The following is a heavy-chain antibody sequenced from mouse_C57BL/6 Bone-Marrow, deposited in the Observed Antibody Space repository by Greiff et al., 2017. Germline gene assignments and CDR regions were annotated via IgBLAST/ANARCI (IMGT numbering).Heavy chain of an antibody. CDR3: ARDGSSYDWFAY. V-gene: IGHV1-69*01. CDR2: IDPSDSYT. J-gene: IGHJ3*01. Sequence: VQLQQPGAELVMPGASVKLSCKASGYTFTSYWMHWVKQRPGQGLEWIGEIDPSDSYTNYNQKFKGKSTLTVDKSSRTAYMQLSSLTSEDSAVYYCARDGSSYDWFAYWGQGTLVTGSA. D-gene: IGHD1-1*01. CDR1: GYTFTSYW.